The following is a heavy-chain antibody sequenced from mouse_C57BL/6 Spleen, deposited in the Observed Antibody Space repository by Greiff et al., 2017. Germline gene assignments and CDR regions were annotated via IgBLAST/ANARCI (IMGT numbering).Heavy chain of an antibody. CDR1: GYTFTSYG. D-gene: IGHD2-4*01. CDR2: IYPRSGNT. J-gene: IGHJ4*01. Sequence: VQLQQSGAELARPGASVKLSCKASGYTFTSYGISWVKQRTGQGLEWIGEIYPRSGNTYYNEKFKGTATLTADKSSSTAYMELRSLTSEDSAVYFCARRDYDEEMDYWGQGTSVTVSS. CDR3: ARRDYDEEMDY. V-gene: IGHV1-81*01.